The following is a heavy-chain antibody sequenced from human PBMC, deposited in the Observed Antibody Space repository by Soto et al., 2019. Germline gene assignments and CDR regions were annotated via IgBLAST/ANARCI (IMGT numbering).Heavy chain of an antibody. CDR2: TYYRSKWYN. CDR3: AREEYSSSARPPYCFDY. Sequence: SQTLSLTRAISVDSVSSNSAAWNWIRQSPSRGLEWLGRTYYRSKWYNDYAVSVKSRITITPDKSKNQFSLQLNSVTPEDTAVYYCAREEYSSSARPPYCFDYWGQGTLVTVSS. J-gene: IGHJ4*02. V-gene: IGHV6-1*01. D-gene: IGHD6-6*01. CDR1: VDSVSSNSAA.